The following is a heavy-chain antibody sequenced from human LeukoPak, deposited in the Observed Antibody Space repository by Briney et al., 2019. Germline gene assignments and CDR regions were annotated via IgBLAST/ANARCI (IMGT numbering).Heavy chain of an antibody. CDR3: ARLGRYDYFIDY. D-gene: IGHD3-16*01. V-gene: IGHV4-39*07. J-gene: IGHJ4*02. CDR2: IYHSGST. CDR1: RGSISSPSYY. Sequence: PSETLSLTCTVSRGSISSPSYYWAWIRQPPGKGLEWIGYIYHSGSTYYNSSLKSRVTISVDRSKNQFSLKLTSVTAADTAVYYCARLGRYDYFIDYWGQGTLVTVSS.